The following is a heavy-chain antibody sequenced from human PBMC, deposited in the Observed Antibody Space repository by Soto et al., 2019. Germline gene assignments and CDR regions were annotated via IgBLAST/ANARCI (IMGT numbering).Heavy chain of an antibody. CDR2: ISGSGGST. V-gene: IGHV3-23*01. CDR3: ATGNNLEWFLSPIAY. D-gene: IGHD3-3*01. CDR1: GFTFSSYV. J-gene: IGHJ4*02. Sequence: EVQLLDSGGDLVQPGGSLRLSCAASGFTFSSYVMSWVRQAPGKGLEWVSAISGSGGSTYSADSVKGRFTISRDNSKNTLYLQMARLRAEDTALYYCATGNNLEWFLSPIAYWGQGTLVTVSS.